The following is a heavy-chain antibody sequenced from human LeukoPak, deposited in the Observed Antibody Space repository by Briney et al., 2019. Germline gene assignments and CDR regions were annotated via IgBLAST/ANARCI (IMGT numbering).Heavy chain of an antibody. CDR1: GYTFTGHY. CDR2: ISPNSGGT. V-gene: IGHV1-2*02. J-gene: IGHJ4*02. Sequence: ASVKVSCKASGYTFTGHYIHWVRQAPGQGPEWMGWISPNSGGTNYAQKFQGRVTMTRDTSITTGYLEVTRLRSDDTAVYFYVSGGYKLDYWGQGTQVTVFS. CDR3: VSGGYKLDY. D-gene: IGHD5-24*01.